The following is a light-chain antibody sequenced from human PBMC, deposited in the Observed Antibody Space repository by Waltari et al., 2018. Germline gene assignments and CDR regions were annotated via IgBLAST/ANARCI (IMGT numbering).Light chain of an antibody. J-gene: IGKJ2*01. V-gene: IGKV3-20*01. Sequence: EFVLTQSPGTLSFSPGERAPLSCRASQSVSSSYFAWYQQKPGQAPRLLIYGASSRATGIPDRFSGSGSGTDFTLTISRLEPEDFAVYYCQQYGTSSYTFGQGTKLEI. CDR3: QQYGTSSYT. CDR2: GAS. CDR1: QSVSSSY.